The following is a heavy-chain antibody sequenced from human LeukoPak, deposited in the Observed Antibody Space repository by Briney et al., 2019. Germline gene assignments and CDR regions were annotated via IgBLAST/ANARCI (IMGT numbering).Heavy chain of an antibody. CDR1: GYTFTAYY. CDR2: INPNTGDT. Sequence: ASVKVSCKASGYTFTAYYIHWVRQAPAQGLEWMAWINPNTGDTNYAQKFQGRVIMARDTSISTAYMELSRLRSDDTAVYYCARGSGNYWFDPWGQGTLVTVSS. CDR3: ARGSGNYWFDP. V-gene: IGHV1-2*02. D-gene: IGHD1-26*01. J-gene: IGHJ5*02.